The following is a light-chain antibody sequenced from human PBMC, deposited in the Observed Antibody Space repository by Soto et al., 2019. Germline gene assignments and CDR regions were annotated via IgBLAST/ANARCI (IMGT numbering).Light chain of an antibody. CDR3: QQYDNLPLT. V-gene: IGKV1-33*01. CDR1: QDISNY. CDR2: DAS. J-gene: IGKJ4*01. Sequence: DIQMTQSPSSLSASVGDRVTITCQASQDISNYLNWYQQKPGKAPKLLIYDASNLEPGVPSRFSGGGSGTDFTFTISSLQPEDIATYFCQQYDNLPLTFGGGTEVDI.